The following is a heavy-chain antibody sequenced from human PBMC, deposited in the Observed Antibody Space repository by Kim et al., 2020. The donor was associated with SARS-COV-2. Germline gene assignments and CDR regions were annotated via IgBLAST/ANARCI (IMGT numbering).Heavy chain of an antibody. CDR1: GGSLSSNY. Sequence: SETLSLTCTVSGGSLSSNYWSWIRQPAGKVLEWIGYMYYSGSTNYNPSLNSRVTISVDMSKNQFSLKLRSWTAAATAVYFCARDGDYYVSGTFDHWGQG. CDR3: ARDGDYYVSGTFDH. CDR2: MYYSGST. D-gene: IGHD3-10*02. J-gene: IGHJ4*02. V-gene: IGHV4-59*13.